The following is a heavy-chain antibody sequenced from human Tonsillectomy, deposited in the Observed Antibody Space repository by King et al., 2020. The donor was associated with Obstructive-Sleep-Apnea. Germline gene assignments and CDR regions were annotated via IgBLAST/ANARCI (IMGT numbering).Heavy chain of an antibody. J-gene: IGHJ4*02. Sequence: QVQLVESGGGVVQPGRSLRLSCAASGFTFSTYHMHWVRQPPGKGLEWVAVISYDGSNKYYADSVKGRFTISRDNSKNTLYLQMNSLTTDDTAFYYCARALRESSCTSTACLSDYWGQGTLVTVSS. CDR1: GFTFSTYH. V-gene: IGHV3-30*04. CDR2: ISYDGSNK. D-gene: IGHD2-2*01. CDR3: ARALRESSCTSTACLSDY.